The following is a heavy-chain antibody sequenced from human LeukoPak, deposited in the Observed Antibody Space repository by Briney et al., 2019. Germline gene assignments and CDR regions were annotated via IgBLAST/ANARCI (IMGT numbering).Heavy chain of an antibody. CDR2: ITGSGDSA. V-gene: IGHV3-23*01. Sequence: PGGSLRLSCAASGFTFSSYAMTWVRQAPGKGLEWVSAITGSGDSAYYSDSVKGRFTISRDQSKSTVYLQMTSLRAEDTAVYYCAKDSGSYYGYYYYMDVWGKRTTVTISS. J-gene: IGHJ6*03. CDR1: GFTFSSYA. D-gene: IGHD3-10*01. CDR3: AKDSGSYYGYYYYMDV.